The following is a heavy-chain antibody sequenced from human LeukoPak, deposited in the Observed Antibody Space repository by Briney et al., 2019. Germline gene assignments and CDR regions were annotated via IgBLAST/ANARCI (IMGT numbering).Heavy chain of an antibody. CDR1: GYSFTSYW. J-gene: IGHJ4*02. V-gene: IGHV5-10-1*01. CDR3: ARQVYYYGSGSYLDY. Sequence: GESLKISCKGSGYSFTSYWISWVRQMPGKGLEWMGRIDPSGSYTNYSPSFQGHVTISADKSISTAYLQWSSLKASDTAMYYCARQVYYYGSGSYLDYWGQGTLVTVSS. D-gene: IGHD3-10*01. CDR2: IDPSGSYT.